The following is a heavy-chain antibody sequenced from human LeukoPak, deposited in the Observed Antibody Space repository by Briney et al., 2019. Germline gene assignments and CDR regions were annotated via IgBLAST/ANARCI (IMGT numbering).Heavy chain of an antibody. D-gene: IGHD6-19*01. CDR1: GYTFTTYY. CDR3: ASKDTSGWYEEA. CDR2: INPSGGSA. V-gene: IGHV1-46*01. Sequence: ASVTVSCKASGYTFTTYYMHWVRQAPGQGLEWMGVINPSGGSATYAQRFQGRIAMTRDTSANTVYVELSSLRSEDTAVYYCASKDTSGWYEEAWGQGTLVTVSS. J-gene: IGHJ5*02.